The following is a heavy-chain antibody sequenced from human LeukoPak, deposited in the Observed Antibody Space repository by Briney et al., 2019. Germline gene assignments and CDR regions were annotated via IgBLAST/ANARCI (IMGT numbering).Heavy chain of an antibody. CDR3: ATKRGYSYGLDY. V-gene: IGHV3-53*01. D-gene: IGHD5-18*01. CDR2: THSGGST. J-gene: IGHJ4*02. Sequence: GGSLRLSCAASGFTVSSYYMSWVRQAPGKGLEWVSVTHSGGSTYYADSVKGRFTISRDNSKNTLYLQMNSLRADDTAVYYCATKRGYSYGLDYWGQGTLVTASS. CDR1: GFTVSSYY.